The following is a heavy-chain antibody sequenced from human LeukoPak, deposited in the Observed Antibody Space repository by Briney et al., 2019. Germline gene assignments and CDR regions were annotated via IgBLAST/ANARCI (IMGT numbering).Heavy chain of an antibody. V-gene: IGHV3-48*03. CDR2: ISNSGSTI. J-gene: IGHJ4*02. Sequence: GGSLRLSCATSGFTFSSYEINWVRQAPGKGLEWVSYISNSGSTIYYADSVKGRFTVSRDNAKNSLYLQMNSLRAEDTAVYYCARDRRAHNWGQGTLVTVSS. CDR1: GFTFSSYE. CDR3: ARDRRAHN.